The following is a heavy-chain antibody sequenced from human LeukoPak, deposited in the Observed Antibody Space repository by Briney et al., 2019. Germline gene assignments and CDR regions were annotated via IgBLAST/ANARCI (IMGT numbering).Heavy chain of an antibody. CDR3: AKDKGGYYYYGMDV. Sequence: GRSLRLSCAASGFTVDDCAMHWVRQAPGKGLEWVSGISWDSGSIGYADSVKGRFTISRDNAKNSLYLQMNSLRAEDTALYYCAKDKGGYYYYGMDVWGQGTTVTVSS. V-gene: IGHV3-9*01. CDR1: GFTVDDCA. D-gene: IGHD3-16*01. J-gene: IGHJ6*02. CDR2: ISWDSGSI.